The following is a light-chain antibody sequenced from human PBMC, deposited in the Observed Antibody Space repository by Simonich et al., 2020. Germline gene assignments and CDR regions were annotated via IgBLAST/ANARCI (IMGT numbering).Light chain of an antibody. Sequence: QSALTQPVSVSGSPGQSITISCTGTSSDVGGYNYFSWYQQHPGKAPKLMIYDFSKRPSGVSNRFSGSKSGNTASLTISGLQAEDEADYYCSSYTSSSTLVFGGGTKLTVL. CDR1: SSDVGGYNY. CDR3: SSYTSSSTLV. CDR2: DFS. V-gene: IGLV2-14*01. J-gene: IGLJ3*02.